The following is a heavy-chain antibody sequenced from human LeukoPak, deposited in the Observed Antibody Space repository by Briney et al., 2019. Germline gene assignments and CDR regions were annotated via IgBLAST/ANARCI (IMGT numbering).Heavy chain of an antibody. V-gene: IGHV3-21*01. D-gene: IGHD1-26*01. Sequence: GGSLRLSCAASGFTFSSYSMNWVRQAPGKGLEWVSSISSRSSYVYYADSVKGRFTISRDNAKNSLYLQMNSLRAEDTAVYYCARVSSMGAVYYFDYWGQGTLVTVSS. J-gene: IGHJ4*02. CDR2: ISSRSSYV. CDR3: ARVSSMGAVYYFDY. CDR1: GFTFSSYS.